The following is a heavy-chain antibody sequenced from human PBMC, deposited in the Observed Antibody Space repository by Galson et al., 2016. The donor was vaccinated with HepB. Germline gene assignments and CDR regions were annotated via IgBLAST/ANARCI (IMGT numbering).Heavy chain of an antibody. D-gene: IGHD2-8*01. V-gene: IGHV4-4*02. CDR2: IYHGART. J-gene: IGHJ3*02. CDR3: ARGPHIVIVPGTNATDAFDI. Sequence: SETLSLTCAVSGGSISSYDWWNWVRQAPGKGLEWIGEIYHGARTIYNPSLKSRVTMSLDKSKNQFSLILSSVTAADTAVYYCARGPHIVIVPGTNATDAFDIWGQGTMVTVSS. CDR1: GGSISSYDW.